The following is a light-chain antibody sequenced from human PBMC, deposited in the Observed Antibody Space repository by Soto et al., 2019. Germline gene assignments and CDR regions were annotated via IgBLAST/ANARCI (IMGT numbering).Light chain of an antibody. CDR3: QQYSDWPSWT. CDR2: GAS. Sequence: EVVMTQSPATLSVSPGERATLSCRASENINNRLAWYQQTSGQAPRLLIYGASTRANGIPDTFRGSGSGTEFTLTIRSLQSEDFAVYYCQQYSDWPSWTFGQGTKVDIQ. J-gene: IGKJ1*01. CDR1: ENINNR. V-gene: IGKV3-15*01.